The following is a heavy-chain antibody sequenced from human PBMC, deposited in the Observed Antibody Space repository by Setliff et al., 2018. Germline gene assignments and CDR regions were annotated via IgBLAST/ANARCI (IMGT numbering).Heavy chain of an antibody. Sequence: SGPTLVNPTQTLTLTCTFSGFSLTTSGMRVSWIRQPPGKALEWLARIDWDDDKFYSTSLKTRLTISKDTSKKQVVLTMTNMDSVDTATYYCARTVRSGSYHYYYMDVWGKGTTVTVSS. V-gene: IGHV2-70*04. CDR1: GFSLTTSGMR. CDR3: ARTVRSGSYHYYYMDV. J-gene: IGHJ6*03. CDR2: IDWDDDK. D-gene: IGHD1-26*01.